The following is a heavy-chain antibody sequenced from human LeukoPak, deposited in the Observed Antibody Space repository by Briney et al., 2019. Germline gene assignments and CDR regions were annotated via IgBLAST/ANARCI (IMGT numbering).Heavy chain of an antibody. CDR1: GYTFTSYG. CDR2: ISAYNGNT. CDR3: ARDHYVGATTYLDY. V-gene: IGHV1-18*01. J-gene: IGHJ4*02. Sequence: ASVKVSCKASGYTFTSYGISWVRQAPGQGLEWMGWISAYNGNTNNAQKLQGRVTMTTDTSTSTAYMELRSLRSDDTAVYYCARDHYVGATTYLDYWGQGTLVTVSS. D-gene: IGHD1-26*01.